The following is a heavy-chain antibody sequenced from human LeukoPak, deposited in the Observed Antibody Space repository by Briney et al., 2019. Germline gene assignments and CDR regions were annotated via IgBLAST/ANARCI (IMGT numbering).Heavy chain of an antibody. CDR3: AREGDGSFLDF. CDR2: IDNDGNT. V-gene: IGHV3-74*03. CDR1: GFSFKNCW. Sequence: GGSLRLSCAASGFSFKNCWMHWVRQAPGKGLEWVSRIDNDGNTKYADSVKGRFTISRDNAKNSLHLQMNTLRAEDTAVYYCAREGDGSFLDFWGKGTMVTGSS. D-gene: IGHD3/OR15-3a*01. J-gene: IGHJ4*02.